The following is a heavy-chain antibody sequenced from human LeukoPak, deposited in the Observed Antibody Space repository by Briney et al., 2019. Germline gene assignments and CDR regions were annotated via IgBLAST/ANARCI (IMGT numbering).Heavy chain of an antibody. J-gene: IGHJ4*02. CDR1: EFTFRSYG. CDR2: IRYDGNSN. V-gene: IGHV3-30*02. Sequence: PGGSLRLSCAASEFTFRSYGMHWVRQAPGKGLEWVAFIRYDGNSNYYADSVKGRFTISRDNSRSTLYLQMNSLRAEDTAVYYCAKEEVISGNHGVYFDYWGQGTLVTVSS. CDR3: AKEEVISGNHGVYFDY. D-gene: IGHD3-22*01.